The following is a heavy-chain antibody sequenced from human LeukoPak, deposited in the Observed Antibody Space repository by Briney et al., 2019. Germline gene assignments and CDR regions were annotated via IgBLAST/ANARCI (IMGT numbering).Heavy chain of an antibody. CDR2: IYTSGST. D-gene: IGHD3-9*01. CDR3: ARDPDSDILTGYSP. CDR1: GGSISSYY. J-gene: IGHJ5*02. Sequence: SETLSLTCTVSGGSISSYYWSWIRQPAGKGLEWIGRIYTSGSTNYNPSLKSRVTISVDTSKNQFSLKLSSVTAADTAVYYCARDPDSDILTGYSPWGQGTLVTVSS. V-gene: IGHV4-4*07.